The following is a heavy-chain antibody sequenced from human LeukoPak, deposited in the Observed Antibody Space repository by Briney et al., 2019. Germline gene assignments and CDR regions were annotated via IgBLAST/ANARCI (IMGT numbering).Heavy chain of an antibody. CDR1: GFTFSGSA. V-gene: IGHV3-73*01. CDR2: IRSKANSYAT. CDR3: TRRRELLGLYAFDI. D-gene: IGHD1-26*01. J-gene: IGHJ3*02. Sequence: GGSLTLSCAASGFTFSGSAMHWVRQASGKGLEWVGRIRSKANSYATAYAASVKGRFTISRDDSKNTAYLQMNSLKTEDTAVYYCTRRRELLGLYAFDIWGQGTMVTVSS.